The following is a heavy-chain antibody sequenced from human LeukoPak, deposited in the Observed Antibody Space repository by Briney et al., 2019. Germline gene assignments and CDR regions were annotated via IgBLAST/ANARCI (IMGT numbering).Heavy chain of an antibody. CDR3: ARESRDYYDSSGYILSGYFDY. Sequence: PGGSLRLSCAASGFTFSSYEMNWVRQAPGKGLEWVSYISSSGSTIYYADSVKGRFTISRDNAKNLLYLQMNSLRAEDTAVYYCARESRDYYDSSGYILSGYFDYWGQGTLVTVSS. V-gene: IGHV3-48*03. D-gene: IGHD3-22*01. CDR2: ISSSGSTI. CDR1: GFTFSSYE. J-gene: IGHJ4*02.